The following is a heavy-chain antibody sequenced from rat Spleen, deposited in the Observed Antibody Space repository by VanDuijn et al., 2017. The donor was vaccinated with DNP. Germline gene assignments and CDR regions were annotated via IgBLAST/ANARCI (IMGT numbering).Heavy chain of an antibody. J-gene: IGHJ2*01. V-gene: IGHV5-25*01. CDR3: AARAPGDYYYGGYFDY. Sequence: EVQLVESGGGLVQPGRSMILSCAASGFTFSNYYMAWVRQAPTKGLEWVAAITPGGGNTYYRDSVKGRFTISRDISKSTLYLQMDSLRSEDTATYYCAARAPGDYYYGGYFDYWGQGVMVTVSS. D-gene: IGHD1-6*01. CDR1: GFTFSNYY. CDR2: ITPGGGNT.